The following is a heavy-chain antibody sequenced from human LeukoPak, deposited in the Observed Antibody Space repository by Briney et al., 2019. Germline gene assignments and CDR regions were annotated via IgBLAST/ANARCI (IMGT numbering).Heavy chain of an antibody. CDR1: GYTFTNYW. Sequence: KPGESLKISCKGSGYTFTNYWIGWVRQMPGKGLEWMGLIYPGDSDTRYSPSFQGQVTLSADKSVSTAYLQWSSLKASDTAMYYCARTAATTYSFDYWGQGALVTVFS. V-gene: IGHV5-51*01. CDR2: IYPGDSDT. D-gene: IGHD2-15*01. CDR3: ARTAATTYSFDY. J-gene: IGHJ4*02.